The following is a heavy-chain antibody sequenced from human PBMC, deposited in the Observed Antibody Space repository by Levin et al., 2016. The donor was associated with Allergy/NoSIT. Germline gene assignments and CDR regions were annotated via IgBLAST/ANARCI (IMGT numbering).Heavy chain of an antibody. CDR1: GYTFTSYA. Sequence: ASVKVSCKASGYTFTSYAMHWVRQAPGQRLEWMGWINAGNGNTKYSQKFQGRVTITRDMSTSTAYMELSSLRSEDTAVYYCAALYNWNGGFNWFDPWGQGTLVTVSS. D-gene: IGHD1-1*01. CDR2: INAGNGNT. CDR3: AALYNWNGGFNWFDP. V-gene: IGHV1-3*01. J-gene: IGHJ5*02.